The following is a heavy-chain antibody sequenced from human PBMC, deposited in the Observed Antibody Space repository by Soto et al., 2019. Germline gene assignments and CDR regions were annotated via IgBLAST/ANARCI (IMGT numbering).Heavy chain of an antibody. Sequence: QVQLVQSGAEVKKPGSSVKVSCKASGGTFSSYAISWVRQAPGQGLEWMGGIIPIFGTANYAQKFQGRVTITADESTSNAYMELSSLGSGETAVYYCARDRGYSSGWTERGRHWGQGTLVTVSS. J-gene: IGHJ1*01. CDR2: IIPIFGTA. CDR1: GGTFSSYA. V-gene: IGHV1-69*01. CDR3: ARDRGYSSGWTERGRH. D-gene: IGHD6-19*01.